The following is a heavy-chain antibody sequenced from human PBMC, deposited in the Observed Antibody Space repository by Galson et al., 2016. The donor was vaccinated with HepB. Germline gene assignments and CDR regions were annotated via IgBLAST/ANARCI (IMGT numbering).Heavy chain of an antibody. D-gene: IGHD6-19*01. CDR3: ARDWLVAVFDY. CDR1: GYTFSSYP. V-gene: IGHV1-18*01. J-gene: IGHJ4*02. CDR2: ISAYNGNT. Sequence: SVKVSCKASGYTFSSYPVHWVRQAPGQRLEWMGWISAYNGNTNYAQKLQGRVTMTTDTSTSTAYMELRSLRSDDTAVYYCARDWLVAVFDYWGQGTLVTVSS.